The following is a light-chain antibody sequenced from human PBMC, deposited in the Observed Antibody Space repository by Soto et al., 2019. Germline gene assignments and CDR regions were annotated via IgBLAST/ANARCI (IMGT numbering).Light chain of an antibody. J-gene: IGLJ1*01. CDR1: SSGVSGYNY. V-gene: IGLV2-11*01. CDR2: DVS. Sequence: QSALTQPRSVSGSPGQSVTISCTAASSGVSGYNYVSWYQQHPGKAPKLVIYDVSKRPSGVPDRFSGSKSGNTASLTISGLQAEDEADYYCCSYAGSRYVFATGTKLTVL. CDR3: CSYAGSRYV.